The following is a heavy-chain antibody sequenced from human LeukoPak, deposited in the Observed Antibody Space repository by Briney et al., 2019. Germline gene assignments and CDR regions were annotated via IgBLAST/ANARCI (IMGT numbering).Heavy chain of an antibody. CDR1: GDSISSGSYY. V-gene: IGHV4-61*02. CDR3: ARDGYNYDSYYYMDV. D-gene: IGHD5-24*01. Sequence: KASQTLSLTCTVSGDSISSGSYYWSWIRQPAGKGLEWIGRIYISENTNYNLSLKGRVTIALDTSKNQFSLKLSSVTAADTAVYYCARDGYNYDSYYYMDVWGKGTTVTISS. J-gene: IGHJ6*03. CDR2: IYISENT.